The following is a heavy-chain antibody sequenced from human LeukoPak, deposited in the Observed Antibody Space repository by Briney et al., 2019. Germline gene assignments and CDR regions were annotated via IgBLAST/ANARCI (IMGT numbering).Heavy chain of an antibody. Sequence: ASVKVSCKASEYTFTGYYMHWVRQAPGQGLEWMGWINPNSGGTNYAQKFQGRVTMTRDTSISTAYMELSRLRSDDTAVYYCGGGGRAVSHSFPPLAPGGQGTLVPAPS. D-gene: IGHD2/OR15-2a*01. CDR1: EYTFTGYY. CDR2: INPNSGGT. J-gene: IGHJ5*02. CDR3: GGGGRAVSHSFPPLAP. V-gene: IGHV1-2*02.